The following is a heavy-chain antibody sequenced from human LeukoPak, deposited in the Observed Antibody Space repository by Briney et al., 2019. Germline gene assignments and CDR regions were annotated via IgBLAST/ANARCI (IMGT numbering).Heavy chain of an antibody. D-gene: IGHD3-9*01. Sequence: SVKVSCKASGGTFSSYAISWVRQAPGRGLEWMGGIIPIFGTANYAQKFQGRVTITADESTSTAYMELSSLRSEDTAVYYCARTQARYYDILTGYYNARSYDYYYYGMDVWGKGTTVTVSS. CDR2: IIPIFGTA. J-gene: IGHJ6*04. CDR3: ARTQARYYDILTGYYNARSYDYYYYGMDV. V-gene: IGHV1-69*13. CDR1: GGTFSSYA.